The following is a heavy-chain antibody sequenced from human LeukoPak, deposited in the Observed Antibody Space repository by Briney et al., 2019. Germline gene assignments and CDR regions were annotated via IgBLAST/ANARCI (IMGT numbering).Heavy chain of an antibody. J-gene: IGHJ4*02. Sequence: SETLSLTCAVYGGSFSGYYWSWIRQPPGKGLEWIGEINHSRSTNYNPSLKSRVTISVDTSKNQFSLKLSSVTAADTAVYYCARGLGVVTDYYFDYWGQGTLVTVSS. CDR2: INHSRST. V-gene: IGHV4-34*01. CDR1: GGSFSGYY. D-gene: IGHD2-21*02. CDR3: ARGLGVVTDYYFDY.